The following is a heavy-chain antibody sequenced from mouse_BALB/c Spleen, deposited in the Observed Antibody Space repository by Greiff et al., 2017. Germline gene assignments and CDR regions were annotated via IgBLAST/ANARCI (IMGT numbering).Heavy chain of an antibody. V-gene: IGHV1S29*02. CDR1: GYTFTDYN. D-gene: IGHD3-2*01. CDR3: ARQETARVPFAY. Sequence: EVQLQQSGPELVKPGASVKISCKASGYTFTDYNMHWVKQSHGKSLEWIGYIYPYNGGTGYNQKFKSKATLTVDNSSSTAYMELRSLTSEDSAVYYCARQETARVPFAYWGQGTLVTVSA. CDR2: IYPYNGGT. J-gene: IGHJ3*01.